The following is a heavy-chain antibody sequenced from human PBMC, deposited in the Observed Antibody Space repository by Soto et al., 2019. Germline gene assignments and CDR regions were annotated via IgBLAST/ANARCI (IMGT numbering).Heavy chain of an antibody. Sequence: GGSLRLSCAASGFTFSSYAMHWVRQAPGKGLEWVAVISYDGSNKYYADSVKGRFTISRDNSKNTLYLQMNSLRAEDTAVYYCARRGIFGVVITPHDAFDIWGQGTMVTVSS. CDR3: ARRGIFGVVITPHDAFDI. CDR2: ISYDGSNK. D-gene: IGHD3-3*02. V-gene: IGHV3-30-3*01. J-gene: IGHJ3*02. CDR1: GFTFSSYA.